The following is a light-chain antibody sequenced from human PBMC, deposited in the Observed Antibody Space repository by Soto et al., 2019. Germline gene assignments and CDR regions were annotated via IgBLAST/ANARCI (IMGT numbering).Light chain of an antibody. V-gene: IGLV1-40*01. CDR1: SSNIGAGYD. CDR2: GNS. J-gene: IGLJ2*01. Sequence: QSVLTQPPAVSGAPVQRVTISCTGSSSNIGAGYDVHWYQQLPGTAPKLLIYGNSNRPSGVPDRFSGSKSGTSASLAITWLQAEDEADYYCQSYDSSLSVVFGGGTKLTVL. CDR3: QSYDSSLSVV.